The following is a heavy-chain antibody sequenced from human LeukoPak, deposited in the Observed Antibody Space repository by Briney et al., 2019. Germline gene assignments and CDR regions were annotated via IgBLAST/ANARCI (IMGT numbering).Heavy chain of an antibody. CDR3: ARNGRGIYDY. J-gene: IGHJ4*02. Sequence: GASVKVSCKASGYTFTAYYFHWLRHAPGQGLEWMGWINPNTGGTNYAQKFQGRVTMTRGTSISTAYMELGRLSSDDTAVYFCARNGRGIYDYWGQGTLVIVSS. V-gene: IGHV1-2*02. D-gene: IGHD3-16*01. CDR2: INPNTGGT. CDR1: GYTFTAYY.